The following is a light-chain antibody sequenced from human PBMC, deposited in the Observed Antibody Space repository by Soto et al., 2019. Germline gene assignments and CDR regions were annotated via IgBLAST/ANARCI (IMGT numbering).Light chain of an antibody. CDR1: SSDVGGYHY. Sequence: QSALTQPPSASGSHGQSVTISCTGTSSDVGGYHYVSWYQQHPGKAPKLMIYEVSKRPSGVPDRFSGSKSGNTASLTVSGLRAEDEADYYCPSYEGSHNFAVFGGGTQLTVL. J-gene: IGLJ2*01. V-gene: IGLV2-8*01. CDR2: EVS. CDR3: PSYEGSHNFAV.